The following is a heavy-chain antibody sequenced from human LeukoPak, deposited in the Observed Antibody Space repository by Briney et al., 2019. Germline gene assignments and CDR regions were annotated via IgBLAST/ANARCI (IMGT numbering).Heavy chain of an antibody. CDR2: ISYDGSNK. J-gene: IGHJ4*02. Sequence: GSLRLPCAASGFTFSSYGMHWVRQAPGKGLEWVAVISYDGSNKYYADSVKGRFTISRDNSKNTLYLQMNSLRAEDTAVYYCAKDLVLRYFDWAFDYWGQGTLVTVSS. D-gene: IGHD3-9*01. CDR3: AKDLVLRYFDWAFDY. V-gene: IGHV3-30*18. CDR1: GFTFSSYG.